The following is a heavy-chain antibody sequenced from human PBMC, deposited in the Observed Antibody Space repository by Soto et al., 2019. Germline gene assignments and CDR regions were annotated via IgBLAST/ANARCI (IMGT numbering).Heavy chain of an antibody. V-gene: IGHV1-8*01. CDR1: GYTFTNYD. J-gene: IGHJ4*02. CDR3: ARSYGYGWNDY. CDR2: VNPNSGYT. Sequence: GPSVKVSCKASGYTFTNYDITWVRQAAGQGLEWVGWVNPNSGYTAYAQKFVGRVTMTRNTPLRTAYMELSSLTSGDTAVYYCARSYGYGWNDYWGQGTLVTVSS. D-gene: IGHD5-18*01.